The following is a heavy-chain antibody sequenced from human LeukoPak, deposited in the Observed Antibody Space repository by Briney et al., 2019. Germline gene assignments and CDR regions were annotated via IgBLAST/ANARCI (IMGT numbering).Heavy chain of an antibody. D-gene: IGHD3-3*01. J-gene: IGHJ3*02. CDR1: GYSFTSYC. CDR3: ARVMRFLATGDDAFDI. Sequence: GESLKISCKGSGYSFTSYCIGWVRQMTGKGLEWMGILYPGDSDTRYSPSFQGQVTISADKSTSTAYLQWSRLNASDTAMYYCARVMRFLATGDDAFDIWGQGTMVTVSS. CDR2: LYPGDSDT. V-gene: IGHV5-51*01.